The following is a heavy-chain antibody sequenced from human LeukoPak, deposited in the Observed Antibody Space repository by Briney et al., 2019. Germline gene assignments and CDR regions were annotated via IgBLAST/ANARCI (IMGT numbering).Heavy chain of an antibody. CDR1: GFTFSSYA. J-gene: IGHJ4*02. V-gene: IGHV3-30-3*01. Sequence: GGSLRLSCAASGFTFSSYAMHWVRQAPGKGLEWVAVISYDGSNKYYADSVKGRFTISRDNSKNTLYLRMNSLRAEDTAVYYCASIAVAGGDYWGQGTLVTVSS. CDR2: ISYDGSNK. CDR3: ASIAVAGGDY. D-gene: IGHD6-19*01.